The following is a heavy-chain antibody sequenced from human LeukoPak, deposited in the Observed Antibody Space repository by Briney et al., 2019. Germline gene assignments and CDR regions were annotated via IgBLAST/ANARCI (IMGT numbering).Heavy chain of an antibody. CDR3: ARDSILDEYYYDSSGYYYVLDY. V-gene: IGHV4-4*02. J-gene: IGHJ4*02. Sequence: PSETLSLTCAVSGGSISSSNWWSWVRQPPGKGLEWIGEIYHSGSTNYNPSLKSRVTISVDKSKNQFSLKLSSVTAADTAVYYCARDSILDEYYYDSSGYYYVLDYWGQGTLVTVSS. D-gene: IGHD3-22*01. CDR2: IYHSGST. CDR1: GGSISSSNW.